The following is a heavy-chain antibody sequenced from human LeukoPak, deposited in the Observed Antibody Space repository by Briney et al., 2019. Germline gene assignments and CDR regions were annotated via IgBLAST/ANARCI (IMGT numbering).Heavy chain of an antibody. Sequence: PGGSLRLSCAASGFTVSSNYMSWVRQAPGKGLEWVSVIYSGGSTYYADSVQGRFTISRDNPKNTLYLQKNSLRDEDTAVYYCATADYYDSSGSIDYWGQGTLVTVSS. J-gene: IGHJ4*02. D-gene: IGHD3-22*01. CDR2: IYSGGST. CDR3: ATADYYDSSGSIDY. V-gene: IGHV3-53*05. CDR1: GFTVSSNY.